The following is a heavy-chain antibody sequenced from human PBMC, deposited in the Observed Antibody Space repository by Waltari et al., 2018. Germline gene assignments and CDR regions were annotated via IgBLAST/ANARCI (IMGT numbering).Heavy chain of an antibody. CDR2: ISYDGSNK. V-gene: IGHV3-30*18. D-gene: IGHD3-10*01. CDR1: GFTFSSYG. Sequence: QVQLVESGGGVVQPGRSLRLSCAASGFTFSSYGMTWVRQAPGKGLEWVAVISYDGSNKYYADSVKGRFTISRDNSKNTLYLQMNSLRAEDTAVYYCAKVPGSSGAFDIWGQGTMVTVSS. CDR3: AKVPGSSGAFDI. J-gene: IGHJ3*02.